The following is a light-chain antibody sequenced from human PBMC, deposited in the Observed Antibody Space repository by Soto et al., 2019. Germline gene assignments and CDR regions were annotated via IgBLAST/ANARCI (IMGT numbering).Light chain of an antibody. J-gene: IGLJ1*01. CDR1: SSDLSGYNY. Sequence: QSVLAQSASVSGSPGQSITISCTGTSSDLSGYNYVSWYQQHPGKAPKLIIYEVSNRPSGVSNRFSGSKSGNTASLTISGLQAEDEADYYCSSYASSRGVFGTGTKGTVL. CDR3: SSYASSRGV. V-gene: IGLV2-14*01. CDR2: EVS.